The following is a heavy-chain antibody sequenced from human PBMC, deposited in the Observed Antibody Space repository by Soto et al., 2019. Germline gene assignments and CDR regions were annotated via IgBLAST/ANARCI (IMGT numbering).Heavy chain of an antibody. D-gene: IGHD3-3*01. J-gene: IGHJ6*03. CDR2: IWYDGSNK. CDR1: GFTFSSYG. Sequence: GGSLRLSCAASGFTFSSYGMHWVRQAPGKGLEWVAVIWYDGSNKYYADSVKGRFTISRDNSKNTLYLQMNSLRAEDTAVYYCARDGRAVFGVASANMDVWGKGTTVTVSS. V-gene: IGHV3-33*01. CDR3: ARDGRAVFGVASANMDV.